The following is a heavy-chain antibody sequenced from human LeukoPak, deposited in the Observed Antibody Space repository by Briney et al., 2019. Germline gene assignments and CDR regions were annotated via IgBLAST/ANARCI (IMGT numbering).Heavy chain of an antibody. Sequence: SQTLSLTCTVSGGSTSSGDYYWSWIRQPPGKGLEWIGYIYYSGSTYYNPSLKSRVTISVDTSKNQFSLKLCSVTAADTAVYYCAREAYYYGSGSGFDYWGQGTLVTVSS. J-gene: IGHJ4*02. V-gene: IGHV4-30-4*01. D-gene: IGHD3-10*01. CDR3: AREAYYYGSGSGFDY. CDR1: GGSTSSGDYY. CDR2: IYYSGST.